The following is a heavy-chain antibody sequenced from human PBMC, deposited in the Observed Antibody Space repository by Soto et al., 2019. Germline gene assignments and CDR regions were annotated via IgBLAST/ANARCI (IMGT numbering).Heavy chain of an antibody. CDR3: ARGEPRETINGMDV. V-gene: IGHV3-13*01. CDR1: GFDFSSYD. CDR2: IEYTGDT. D-gene: IGHD1-20*01. J-gene: IGHJ6*02. Sequence: EVQLVESGGGLVQPGGSLRLSCAASGFDFSSYDMYWVRQVTGKGLEWVSGIEYTGDTYNPGSVKGRFTISRDNAKNSLYLQMNNLGAGDTAVYYCARGEPRETINGMDVWGQGTTVTVS.